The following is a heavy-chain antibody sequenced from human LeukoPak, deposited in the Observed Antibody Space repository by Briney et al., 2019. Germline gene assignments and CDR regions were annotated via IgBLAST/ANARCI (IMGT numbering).Heavy chain of an antibody. V-gene: IGHV3-23*01. CDR1: GFTFSSYA. CDR2: ISGSGGST. D-gene: IGHD6-6*01. CDR3: ARDSSEYSRSKGDY. Sequence: GGSLRLSCAASGFTFSSYAMSWVRQAPGKGLEWVSAISGSGGSTYYADSVKGRFTISRDNAKNSLYLQMNSLRAEDTAVYYCARDSSEYSRSKGDYWGQGTLVTVSS. J-gene: IGHJ4*02.